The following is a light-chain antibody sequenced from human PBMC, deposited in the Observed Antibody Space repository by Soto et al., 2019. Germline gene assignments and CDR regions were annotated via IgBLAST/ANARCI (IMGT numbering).Light chain of an antibody. Sequence: DIQMTQSPSILPASVGDRVTITCRASQIIDNFLAWYQQKPGKAPRLLIFEVSNLESGVPVRFIGSGSGTDFTLTIRGLQPEDFATYYCQQYKSYVRTFGQGTKVEVK. V-gene: IGKV1-5*01. CDR2: EVS. CDR3: QQYKSYVRT. CDR1: QIIDNF. J-gene: IGKJ1*01.